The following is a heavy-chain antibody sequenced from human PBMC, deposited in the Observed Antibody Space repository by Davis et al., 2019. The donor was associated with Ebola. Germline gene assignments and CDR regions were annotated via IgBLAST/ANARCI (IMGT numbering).Heavy chain of an antibody. Sequence: PGGSLRLSCAASGFTFSSYWMSWVRQSPGKGLEWVANIKEDGSETYYVDSVKGRFTISRDNAKSTLYLQMNSLTAEDTAVYYCVRTTYGAPEYWGQGTLVTVSS. CDR1: GFTFSSYW. J-gene: IGHJ4*02. D-gene: IGHD4-17*01. CDR3: VRTTYGAPEY. V-gene: IGHV3-7*01. CDR2: IKEDGSET.